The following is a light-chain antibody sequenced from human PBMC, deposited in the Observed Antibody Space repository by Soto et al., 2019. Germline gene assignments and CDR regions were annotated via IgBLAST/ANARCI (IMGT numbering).Light chain of an antibody. CDR3: QQYNNWPPWT. CDR1: QSVTTN. Sequence: EVVMTQSPATLSVSPGERATLSCRGSQSVTTNTAWYQQQPAQAPRLLIYGASTRATGIPARFSGSGSGTDFTLTISSLQSEDFAVYYCQQYNNWPPWTFGQGTKVDIK. V-gene: IGKV3-15*01. CDR2: GAS. J-gene: IGKJ1*01.